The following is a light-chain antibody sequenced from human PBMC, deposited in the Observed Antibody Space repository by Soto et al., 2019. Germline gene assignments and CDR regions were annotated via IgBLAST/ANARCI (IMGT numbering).Light chain of an antibody. CDR1: PDIGDY. CDR3: QQYDILPPFS. J-gene: IGKJ3*01. Sequence: DIQMTQPPSSLSSSLGARVTITCQASPDIGDYLNRCRQNPGKAPKLLIYAASNLEPGVSSRFRGSGSGTEFSLTITSLQREHIATYFCQQYDILPPFSFGPGTKVDIK. V-gene: IGKV1-33*01. CDR2: AAS.